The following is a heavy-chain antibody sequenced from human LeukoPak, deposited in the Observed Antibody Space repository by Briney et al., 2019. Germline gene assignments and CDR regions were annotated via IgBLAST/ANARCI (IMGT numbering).Heavy chain of an antibody. V-gene: IGHV4-59*01. CDR3: ARVRDRSGYFYDFDY. CDR2: IHYSGGT. D-gene: IGHD3-22*01. J-gene: IGHJ4*02. Sequence: SETLSLTCTVSGGSINSYYWSWIRQPPGKGLEWIGYIHYSGGTNYNPSLKSRVTISVDTSKNQFSLKLSSVTAADTAVYYCARVRDRSGYFYDFDYWGQGTLVTVSS. CDR1: GGSINSYY.